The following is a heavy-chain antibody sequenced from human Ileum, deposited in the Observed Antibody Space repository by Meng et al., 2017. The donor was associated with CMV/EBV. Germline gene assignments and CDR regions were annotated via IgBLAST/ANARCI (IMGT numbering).Heavy chain of an antibody. CDR3: ARENWVYDY. Sequence: QMQLVHCETELNKPGASVKVSCKASGNIFTGYYMHWVRQAPGQGLEWVGCINLNSGVIDFAQKFQGRITLTRDTSITTAYMELTRLIYDDTAVYYCARENWVYDYWGQGTLVTVSS. J-gene: IGHJ4*02. CDR1: GNIFTGYY. D-gene: IGHD7-27*01. V-gene: IGHV1-2*02. CDR2: INLNSGVI.